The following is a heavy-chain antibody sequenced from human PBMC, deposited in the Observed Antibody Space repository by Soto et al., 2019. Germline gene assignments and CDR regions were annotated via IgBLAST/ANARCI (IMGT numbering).Heavy chain of an antibody. CDR2: ISGSGGST. V-gene: IGHV3-23*01. CDR3: AISGTRFTKNYYSDYFEY. D-gene: IGHD1-26*01. J-gene: IGHJ4*02. CDR1: GFTFSSYG. Sequence: PVGSLRLSCAASGFTFSSYGMSWVRPAPGKGLEWVSAISGSGGSTYYAESVKGRFTISRDNSKNTLYLQMNSLRAEDTALYYCAISGTRFTKNYYSDYFEYWGQGTLVTVSS.